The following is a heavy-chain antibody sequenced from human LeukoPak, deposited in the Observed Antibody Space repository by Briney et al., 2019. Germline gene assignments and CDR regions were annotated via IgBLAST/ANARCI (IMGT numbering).Heavy chain of an antibody. D-gene: IGHD3-9*01. V-gene: IGHV3-23*01. CDR3: ATRIHYDILTGYLDDAFDI. Sequence: GGSLRLSCAASGFTFSSYAMSWVRQAPGKGLEWVSAISGSGGSTYYADSVKGRFTISRGNSKNTLYLQMNSLRAEDTAVYYCATRIHYDILTGYLDDAFDIWGQGTMVTVSS. J-gene: IGHJ3*02. CDR1: GFTFSSYA. CDR2: ISGSGGST.